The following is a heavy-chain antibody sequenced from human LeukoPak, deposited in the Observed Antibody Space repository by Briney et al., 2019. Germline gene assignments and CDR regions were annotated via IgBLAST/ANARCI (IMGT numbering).Heavy chain of an antibody. D-gene: IGHD3-10*01. CDR1: GVSFSRDGYY. Sequence: PSETLSLTCTVSGVSFSRDGYYWGRLRQHPGKGLEWIVYIYYSGSTYYNPSLKSRVTISVDTSKNQFSLKLSSVTAADTAVYDCARRYCGSGSYDTPHFDYGGQGTLVTVSS. V-gene: IGHV4-31*03. CDR2: IYYSGST. CDR3: ARRYCGSGSYDTPHFDY. J-gene: IGHJ4*02.